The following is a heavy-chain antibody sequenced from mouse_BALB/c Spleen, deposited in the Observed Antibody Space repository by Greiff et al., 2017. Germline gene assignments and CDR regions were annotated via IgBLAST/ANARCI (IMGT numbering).Heavy chain of an antibody. V-gene: IGHV3-2*02. CDR1: GYSITSDYA. J-gene: IGHJ4*01. CDR2: ISYSGST. Sequence: EVQLQQSGPGLVKPSQSLSLTCTVTGYSITSDYAWNWIRQFPGNKLEWMGYISYSGSTSYNPSLKSRISITRDTSKNQFFLQLNSVTTEDTATYYCARRGGYLYYYAMDYWGQGTSVTVSS. CDR3: ARRGGYLYYYAMDY. D-gene: IGHD2-3*01.